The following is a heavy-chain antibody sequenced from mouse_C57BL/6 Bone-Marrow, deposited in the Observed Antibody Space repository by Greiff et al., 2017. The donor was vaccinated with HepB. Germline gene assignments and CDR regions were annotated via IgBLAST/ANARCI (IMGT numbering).Heavy chain of an antibody. V-gene: IGHV7-1*01. Sequence: EVQLVESGGGLVQSGRSLRLSCATSGFTFSDFYMEWVRQAPGKGLEWIAASRNKANDYTTEYSASVKGRFIVSRDTSQSILYLQMNALRAEDTAIYYCARDALTAMDYWGQGTSVTVSS. CDR1: GFTFSDFY. CDR2: SRNKANDYTT. J-gene: IGHJ4*01. CDR3: ARDALTAMDY.